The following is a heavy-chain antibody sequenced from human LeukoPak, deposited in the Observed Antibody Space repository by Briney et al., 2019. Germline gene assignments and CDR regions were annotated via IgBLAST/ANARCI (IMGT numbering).Heavy chain of an antibody. D-gene: IGHD4-17*01. Sequence: SETLSLTCTVSGGSISSSSYYWGWIRQPPGKGLEWIGSIYYSGSTYYNPSLKSRVTISVDTSKNQFSLKLSSVTAADTAVYYCASANGPRLPGYGDYFALGSRTSDWYYFDYWGQGTLVTVSS. CDR3: ASANGPRLPGYGDYFALGSRTSDWYYFDY. CDR2: IYYSGST. CDR1: GGSISSSSYY. V-gene: IGHV4-39*01. J-gene: IGHJ4*02.